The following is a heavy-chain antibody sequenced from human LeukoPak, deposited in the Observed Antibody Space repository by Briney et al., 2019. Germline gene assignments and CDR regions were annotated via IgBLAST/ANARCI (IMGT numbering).Heavy chain of an antibody. V-gene: IGHV3-21*01. CDR3: ARSRKQWLVDY. D-gene: IGHD6-19*01. J-gene: IGHJ4*02. CDR1: GFTFSSYS. Sequence: GGSLRLSCAASGFTFSSYSMNWVRQAPGKGLEWVSSISSSSSYIYYADSVKGRFTISRDNAKNSLYLQMNSLGAEDTAVYYCARSRKQWLVDYWGQGTLVTVSS. CDR2: ISSSSSYI.